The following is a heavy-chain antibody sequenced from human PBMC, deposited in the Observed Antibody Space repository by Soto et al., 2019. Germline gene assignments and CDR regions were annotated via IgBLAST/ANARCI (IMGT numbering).Heavy chain of an antibody. CDR3: ARDPSLNYDFWSGYYSVFDY. V-gene: IGHV1-18*04. CDR2: ISAYNGNT. CDR1: GYTFTSYG. Sequence: ASVKVSCKASGYTFTSYGISWVRQAPGQGLEWMGWISAYNGNTNYAQKLQGRVTMTTDTSTSTAYMELRSLRSDDTAVYYCARDPSLNYDFWSGYYSVFDYWAREPWSPSPQ. D-gene: IGHD3-3*01. J-gene: IGHJ4*02.